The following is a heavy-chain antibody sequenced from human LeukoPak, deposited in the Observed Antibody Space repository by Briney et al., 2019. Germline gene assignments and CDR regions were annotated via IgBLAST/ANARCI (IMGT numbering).Heavy chain of an antibody. Sequence: PGGSLRLSCAASGFTFSSYAMSWVRQAPGKGLEWVSVISGSGGSTYYADSVKGRFTISRDNSKNTLYLQMNSLRAEDTAVYYCAKGGRTISHYYGSGSYHFDYWGQGPLVTVSS. CDR3: AKGGRTISHYYGSGSYHFDY. CDR2: ISGSGGST. V-gene: IGHV3-23*01. CDR1: GFTFSSYA. J-gene: IGHJ4*02. D-gene: IGHD3-10*01.